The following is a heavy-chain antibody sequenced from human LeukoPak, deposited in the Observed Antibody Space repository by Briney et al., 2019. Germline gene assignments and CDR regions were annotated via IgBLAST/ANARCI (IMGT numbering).Heavy chain of an antibody. D-gene: IGHD5-12*01. CDR2: IYHSGST. J-gene: IGHJ4*02. V-gene: IGHV4-59*04. CDR1: GGSISTYY. CDR3: ARYHNGYDDY. Sequence: SETLSLTCTVSGGSISTYYWSWIRQPPGKGLEWIGYIYHSGSTYYNPSLKSRVTISVDTSKNQFSLKLSSVTAADTALYYCARYHNGYDDYWGQGRLVTVSS.